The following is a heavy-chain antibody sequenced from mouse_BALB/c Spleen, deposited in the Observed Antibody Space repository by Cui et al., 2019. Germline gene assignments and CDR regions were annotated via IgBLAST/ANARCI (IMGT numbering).Heavy chain of an antibody. CDR2: IDPYSGGT. V-gene: IGHV1-72*01. CDR3: ARYDYYGSTYFDY. CDR1: GYIFTSYW. J-gene: IGHJ2*01. D-gene: IGHD1-1*01. Sequence: QVQLQQPGAELVKPGASVKLSCKASGYIFTSYWMHWVKQRPGRGLEWIGRIDPYSGGTKYNEKFKTKATLTVDKPSSTAYMQLSSLTSEDSAVYYCARYDYYGSTYFDYWGQGTTLTVSS.